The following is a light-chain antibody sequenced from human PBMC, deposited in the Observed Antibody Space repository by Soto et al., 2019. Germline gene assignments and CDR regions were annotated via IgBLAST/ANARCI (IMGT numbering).Light chain of an antibody. CDR1: QSISTW. V-gene: IGKV1-5*03. CDR3: QQYKTYWT. CDR2: KAS. J-gene: IGKJ1*01. Sequence: DIQMTQSPSTLSAPVGDRVTITCRASQSISTWLAWYQQKPGKAPKVLIYKASTLESGVPSRFSGSGSGTDFTLTISSLQPDDFATYYCQQYKTYWTFGQGTKVEIK.